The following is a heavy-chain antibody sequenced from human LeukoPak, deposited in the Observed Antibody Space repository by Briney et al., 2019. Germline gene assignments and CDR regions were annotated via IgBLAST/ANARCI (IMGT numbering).Heavy chain of an antibody. D-gene: IGHD2-2*01. CDR2: INHSGST. CDR1: GGSLSGYY. CDR3: ARGRAVVPAASRGYFDY. J-gene: IGHJ4*02. V-gene: IGHV4-34*01. Sequence: SETLSLTCAVYGGSLSGYYWSWIRQPPGKGLEWIGEINHSGSTNYNPSLKSRVTISVDTSKNQFSLKLSSVTAADTAVYYCARGRAVVPAASRGYFDYWGQGTLVTVSS.